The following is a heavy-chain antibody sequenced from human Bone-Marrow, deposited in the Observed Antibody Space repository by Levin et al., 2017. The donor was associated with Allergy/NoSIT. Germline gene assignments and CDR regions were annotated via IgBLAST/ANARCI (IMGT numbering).Heavy chain of an antibody. D-gene: IGHD5/OR15-5a*01. Sequence: LSLTCAASGFTFSSYAMHWVRQAPGKGLEWVAVISYDGSNKYYADSVKGRFTISRDNSKNTLYLQMNSLRAEDTAVYYCARDDEDMSFGYWGQGTLVTVSS. V-gene: IGHV3-30-3*01. J-gene: IGHJ4*02. CDR3: ARDDEDMSFGY. CDR1: GFTFSSYA. CDR2: ISYDGSNK.